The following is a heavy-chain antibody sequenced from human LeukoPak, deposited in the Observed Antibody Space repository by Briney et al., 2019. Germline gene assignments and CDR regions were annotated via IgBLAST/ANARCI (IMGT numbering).Heavy chain of an antibody. D-gene: IGHD2-15*01. CDR1: GFTFSSHE. V-gene: IGHV3-48*03. CDR3: ARGGYCNGGTCYSLNAFDI. CDR2: IISSGKTI. Sequence: GGSLRLSCAASGFTFSSHEMNWVRQAPGKGLEWVSYIISSGKTIYYTDSVKGRFTISRDNAKNSLYLQMNSLRAEDTAVYYCARGGYCNGGTCYSLNAFDIWGQGTTVTVSS. J-gene: IGHJ3*02.